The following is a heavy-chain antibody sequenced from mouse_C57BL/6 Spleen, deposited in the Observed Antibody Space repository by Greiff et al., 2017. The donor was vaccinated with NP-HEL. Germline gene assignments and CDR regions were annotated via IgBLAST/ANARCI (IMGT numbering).Heavy chain of an antibody. CDR2: IWGVGST. V-gene: IGHV2-6*01. J-gene: IGHJ3*01. CDR1: GFSLTSYG. CDR3: AASRGAY. Sequence: VQLQQSGPGLVAPSPSLSITCTVSGFSLTSYGVDWVRQSPGKGLEWMGVIWGVGSTNYNSALKSRLSISKNNSKSQVFLKMNSLQTDDTAMYYCAASRGAYWGQGTLVTVSA.